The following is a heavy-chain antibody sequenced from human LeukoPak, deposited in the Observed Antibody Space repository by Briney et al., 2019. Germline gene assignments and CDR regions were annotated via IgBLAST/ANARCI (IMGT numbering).Heavy chain of an antibody. J-gene: IGHJ6*03. CDR2: IYYSGST. CDR3: ARGDGELRNFYHLDV. CDR1: GGSISSYY. Sequence: SETLSLTCTVSGGSISSYYWSWIRQPPGKGLEWIGYIYYSGSTNYNPSLKSRVTISVDTSKNQFSLKLSSVTAADTAVYYCARGDGELRNFYHLDVWGKGTTVTVSS. D-gene: IGHD3-10*01. V-gene: IGHV4-59*01.